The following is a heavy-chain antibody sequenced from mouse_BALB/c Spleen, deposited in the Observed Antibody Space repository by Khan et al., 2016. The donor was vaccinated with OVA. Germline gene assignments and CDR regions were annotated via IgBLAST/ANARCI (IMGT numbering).Heavy chain of an antibody. D-gene: IGHD3-1*01. V-gene: IGHV1S137*01. CDR2: ISTYYGDA. CDR3: ARGSRGYFDV. J-gene: IGHJ1*01. Sequence: VELVESGAELVRPGVSVKISCKGSGYTFTDYAMHWVKQSHAKSLEWIGVISTYYGDASYNQKFKGKATMTVDKSSSTAYMELARLTSEDSAIYYCARGSRGYFDVWGAGTTVTVSS. CDR1: GYTFTDYA.